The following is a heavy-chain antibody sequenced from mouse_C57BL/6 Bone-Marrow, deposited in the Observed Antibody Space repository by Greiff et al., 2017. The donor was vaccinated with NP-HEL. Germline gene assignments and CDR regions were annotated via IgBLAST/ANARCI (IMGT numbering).Heavy chain of an antibody. V-gene: IGHV1-69*01. J-gene: IGHJ4*01. CDR2: IDPSDSYT. Sequence: QVQLQQPGAELVMPGASVKLSCKASGYTFTSYWMHWVKQRPGQGLEWIGEIDPSDSYTNYNLKFKGKSTLTVDKSSSTAYMQLSSLTSEDSAVYYCARDYSNSYYAMDYWGQGTSVTVSS. CDR1: GYTFTSYW. D-gene: IGHD2-5*01. CDR3: ARDYSNSYYAMDY.